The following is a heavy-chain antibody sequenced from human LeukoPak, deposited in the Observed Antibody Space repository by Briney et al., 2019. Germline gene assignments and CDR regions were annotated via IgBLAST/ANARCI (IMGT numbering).Heavy chain of an antibody. Sequence: SETPSLTCTVSGGSISSGSYYWSWIRQPAGKGLEWLGRINTSGSTNYNPSLKSRVTISVDTSKNQFSLKLSSVTAADTAVYYCASIQSYYFGLDVWGQGTTVTVSS. CDR3: ASIQSYYFGLDV. CDR1: GGSISSGSYY. D-gene: IGHD4-11*01. V-gene: IGHV4-61*02. CDR2: INTSGST. J-gene: IGHJ6*02.